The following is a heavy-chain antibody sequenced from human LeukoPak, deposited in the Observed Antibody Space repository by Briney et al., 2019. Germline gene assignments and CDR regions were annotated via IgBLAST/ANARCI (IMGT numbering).Heavy chain of an antibody. CDR1: GFTFSSYC. CDR3: VREGYWVFDY. Sequence: GGSLRLSCAASGFTFSSYCMSWVRQAPGKGLEWVSYISSSSSTIYYADSVNGRYTISRDKAKHSLDLQMNRLSDEHTAGYECVREGYWVFDYWGQGTLGTVSS. V-gene: IGHV3-48*02. J-gene: IGHJ4*02. CDR2: ISSSSSTI. D-gene: IGHD1-26*01.